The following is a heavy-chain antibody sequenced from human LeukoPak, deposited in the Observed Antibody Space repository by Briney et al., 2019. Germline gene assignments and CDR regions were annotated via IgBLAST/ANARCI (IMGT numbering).Heavy chain of an antibody. V-gene: IGHV4-34*01. Sequence: SETLSLTCAVYGGSFSGYYWSWIRQPPGKGLEWIGEINHSESTNYNPSLKSRVTISVDTSKNQFSLKLSSVTAADTAVYYCARVVADFWSGYYMSRDYYFDYWGQGTLVTVSS. J-gene: IGHJ4*02. CDR1: GGSFSGYY. D-gene: IGHD3-3*01. CDR3: ARVVADFWSGYYMSRDYYFDY. CDR2: INHSEST.